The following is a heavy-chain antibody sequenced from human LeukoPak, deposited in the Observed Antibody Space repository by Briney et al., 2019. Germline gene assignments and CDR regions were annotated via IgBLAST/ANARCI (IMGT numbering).Heavy chain of an antibody. CDR3: TRLRSWAFDI. V-gene: IGHV3-33*01. CDR1: GFSFSSHG. J-gene: IGHJ3*02. Sequence: GGSLRLSCAASGFSFSSHGMNWVRQAPGKGLEWVAVIWYDGSQKYYVDSVKGRFTISRDNSKNTLYLQMNSLRDEDTAEYYCTRLRSWAFDIWGQGTMVTVSS. CDR2: IWYDGSQK.